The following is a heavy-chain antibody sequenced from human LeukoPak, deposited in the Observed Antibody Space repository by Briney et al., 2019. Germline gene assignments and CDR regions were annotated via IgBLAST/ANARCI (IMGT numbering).Heavy chain of an antibody. CDR2: IYHSGST. J-gene: IGHJ4*02. D-gene: IGHD1-26*01. CDR1: GGSISSGGYS. CDR3: ARGVGALFDY. V-gene: IGHV4-30-2*01. Sequence: PSETLSLTCAVSGGSISSGGYSWSWIRQPPGKGLEWIGYIYHSGSTYSNPSLKSRVTISVDRPKNQFSLKLSSVTAADTAVYYCARGVGALFDYWGQGTLVTVSS.